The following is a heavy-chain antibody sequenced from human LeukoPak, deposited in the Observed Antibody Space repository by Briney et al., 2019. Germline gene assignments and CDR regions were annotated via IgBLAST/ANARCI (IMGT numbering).Heavy chain of an antibody. CDR3: ARGLAARPGIYYYYMDV. CDR1: GFTFSSYW. D-gene: IGHD6-6*01. J-gene: IGHJ6*03. CDR2: IKQDGSEK. Sequence: GGSLRLSCAASGFTFSSYWMSWVRQAPGKGLEWVANIKQDGSEKYYVDSVKGRFTISRDNAKNSLYLQMNSLRAEDTAVYYCARGLAARPGIYYYYMDVWGKGTTVTVSS. V-gene: IGHV3-7*03.